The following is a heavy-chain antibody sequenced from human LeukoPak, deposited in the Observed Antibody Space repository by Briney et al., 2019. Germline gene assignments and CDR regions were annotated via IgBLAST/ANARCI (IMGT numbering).Heavy chain of an antibody. J-gene: IGHJ4*02. CDR1: GGSISSYY. CDR3: ARSPLYYYDSSGYSD. CDR2: IYYSGST. V-gene: IGHV4-59*08. Sequence: SETLSLTCTVSGGSISSYYWSWIRQPPGKGLEWIGYIYYSGSTNYNPSLKSRVTISVDTSKNQFSLKLSSVTAADTAVYYCARSPLYYYDSSGYSDWGQGTLVTVSS. D-gene: IGHD3-22*01.